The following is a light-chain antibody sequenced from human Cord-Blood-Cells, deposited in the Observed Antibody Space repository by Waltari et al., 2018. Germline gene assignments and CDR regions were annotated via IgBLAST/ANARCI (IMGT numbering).Light chain of an antibody. CDR3: SSYTSSSTLV. CDR1: SSDVGGYNY. V-gene: IGLV2-14*01. Sequence: QSALTQPASVSGSPGQSITISCTGTSSDVGGYNYVSWYQQHPGKAPKPMIYAVSKRPSGVSNRFSGSKSGKTASLTVSGLQAEDEADYYCSSYTSSSTLVFGGGTKLTVL. J-gene: IGLJ3*02. CDR2: AVS.